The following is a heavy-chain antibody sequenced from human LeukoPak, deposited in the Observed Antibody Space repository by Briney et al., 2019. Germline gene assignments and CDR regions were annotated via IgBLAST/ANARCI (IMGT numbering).Heavy chain of an antibody. CDR2: ISGSGGST. CDR3: AKSGVDTAMVFGRITMIWYFDY. CDR1: GFTFSSYA. Sequence: SGGSLRLSCAASGFTFSSYAMSWVRQAPGKGLEWVSAISGSGGSTYYADSVKGRFTISRDNSKNTLYLQMNSLRAEDTAVYYCAKSGVDTAMVFGRITMIWYFDYWGQGTLVTVSS. J-gene: IGHJ4*02. D-gene: IGHD5-18*01. V-gene: IGHV3-23*01.